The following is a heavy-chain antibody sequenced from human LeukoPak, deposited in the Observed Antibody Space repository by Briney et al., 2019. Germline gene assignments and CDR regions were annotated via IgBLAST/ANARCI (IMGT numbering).Heavy chain of an antibody. Sequence: SETLSLTCTVSGDSISKYYWSWIRQPPGKGLEWIGYIYYSGSTNYNPSLKSRVTISVDTSKNQFSLKLTSVPAADTAVYYCARSTPPFYYFDYWGQGTLVTVSS. V-gene: IGHV4-59*01. D-gene: IGHD2-15*01. CDR3: ARSTPPFYYFDY. CDR2: IYYSGST. CDR1: GDSISKYY. J-gene: IGHJ4*02.